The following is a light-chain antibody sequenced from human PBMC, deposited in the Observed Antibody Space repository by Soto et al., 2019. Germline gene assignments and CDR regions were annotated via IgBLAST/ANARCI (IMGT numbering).Light chain of an antibody. CDR2: VNT. J-gene: IGLJ3*02. Sequence: QSVLTQPPSVSGAPGQTVSIPCSGSSSNIGAGYDVHWYQQLPGAAPKLVIFVNTNRPSGVPDRFSGSKSGTSASLAITGLQAEDEADYYCQSYDRSLSGWVFGTGTKLTVL. CDR1: SSNIGAGYD. CDR3: QSYDRSLSGWV. V-gene: IGLV1-40*01.